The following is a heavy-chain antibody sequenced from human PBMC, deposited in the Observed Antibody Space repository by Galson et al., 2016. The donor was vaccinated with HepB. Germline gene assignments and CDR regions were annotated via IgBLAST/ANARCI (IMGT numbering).Heavy chain of an antibody. CDR2: INAGNGNT. V-gene: IGHV1-3*01. Sequence: SVKVSCKASGYTLTSFAMHWVRQAPGQRLEWMGWINAGNGNTKYSQKFQGRVTINRDTSANTAYMELSSLRSEDTAVYYCAREMKKVVGYYYGMDGWGQGTTVTVS. D-gene: IGHD6-6*01. CDR3: AREMKKVVGYYYGMDG. J-gene: IGHJ6*02. CDR1: GYTLTSFA.